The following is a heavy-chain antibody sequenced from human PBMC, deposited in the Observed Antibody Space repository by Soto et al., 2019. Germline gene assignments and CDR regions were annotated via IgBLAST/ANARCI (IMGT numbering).Heavy chain of an antibody. Sequence: SETLSLTCTVSGGSISSYYWSWIRQPPGKGLEWIGYIYYSGSTNYNPSLKSRVTISVDTSKNQFSLKLSSVTAADTAVYYCARHLSITMIPPGWYFDYWGQGTLVTVSS. CDR2: IYYSGST. J-gene: IGHJ4*02. CDR1: GGSISSYY. CDR3: ARHLSITMIPPGWYFDY. D-gene: IGHD3-22*01. V-gene: IGHV4-59*08.